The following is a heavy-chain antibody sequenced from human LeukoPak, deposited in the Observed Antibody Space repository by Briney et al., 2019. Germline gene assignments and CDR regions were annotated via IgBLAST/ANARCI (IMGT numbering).Heavy chain of an antibody. D-gene: IGHD2-2*01. Sequence: SETLSLTCTVSGGSVSSSSYYWGWIRQPPGKGLEWIGSIYYSGSTYYNPSLKSRVTISVDTSKNQFSLKLSSVTAADTAVYYCARGTRKYVPIPFDYWGQGTLVTVSS. V-gene: IGHV4-39*01. CDR3: ARGTRKYVPIPFDY. CDR2: IYYSGST. J-gene: IGHJ4*02. CDR1: GGSVSSSSYY.